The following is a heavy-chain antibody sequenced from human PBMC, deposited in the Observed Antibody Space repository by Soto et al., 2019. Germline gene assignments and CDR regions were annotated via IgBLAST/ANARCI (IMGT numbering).Heavy chain of an antibody. CDR3: ARHHYYDSSGYPRYYYGMDV. J-gene: IGHJ6*02. Sequence: QLQLQESGPGLVKPSETLSLTCTVSGGSISSSSYYWGWIRQPPGKGLEWIGSIYYSGSTYYNPSLKSRVTISVYTSKNQFSLKLSSVTAEDTAVYYCARHHYYDSSGYPRYYYGMDVWGQGTTVTVSS. V-gene: IGHV4-39*01. CDR2: IYYSGST. CDR1: GGSISSSSYY. D-gene: IGHD3-22*01.